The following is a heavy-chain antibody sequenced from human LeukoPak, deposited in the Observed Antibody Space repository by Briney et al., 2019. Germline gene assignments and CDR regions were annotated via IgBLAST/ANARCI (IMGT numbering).Heavy chain of an antibody. Sequence: SETLSLTCTVSGYSISSGYYWGWVRQPPGKGLEWIGSIYYSGSTYYNPSLKSRVTISVDTSKNQFSLKLSSVTAADTAVYYCARGGSSWPIDYWGQGTLVTVSS. CDR3: ARGGSSWPIDY. CDR2: IYYSGST. V-gene: IGHV4-38-2*02. CDR1: GYSISSGYY. D-gene: IGHD6-13*01. J-gene: IGHJ4*02.